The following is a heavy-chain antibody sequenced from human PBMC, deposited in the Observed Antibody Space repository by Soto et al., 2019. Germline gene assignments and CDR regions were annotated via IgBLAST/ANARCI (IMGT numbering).Heavy chain of an antibody. D-gene: IGHD2-2*01. CDR1: GFPFITYW. CDR2: INSDASHT. J-gene: IGHJ5*02. CDR3: VRDGQGSNTSCYGHGFEP. Sequence: GVSLILSCASSGFPFITYWMHWILQVPGKGLEWVSRINSDASHTYYADSVKGRFTISRDNAKNTLHLEMNSLRAEDTAVYYCVRDGQGSNTSCYGHGFEPWGHGTLVTV. V-gene: IGHV3-74*01.